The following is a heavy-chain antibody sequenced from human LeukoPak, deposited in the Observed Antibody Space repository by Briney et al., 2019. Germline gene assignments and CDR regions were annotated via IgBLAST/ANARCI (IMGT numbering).Heavy chain of an antibody. D-gene: IGHD5-24*01. CDR2: INHSGST. V-gene: IGHV4-34*01. CDR1: GGSFSGYY. Sequence: SETLSLTCAVYGGSFSGYYWSWIRQPPGKGLEWIGEINHSGSTNYNPSLKSRVTISVDTSKNQFSLKLCSVTAADTAVYYCASRSLQSNYWGQGTLVTVSS. J-gene: IGHJ4*02. CDR3: ASRSLQSNY.